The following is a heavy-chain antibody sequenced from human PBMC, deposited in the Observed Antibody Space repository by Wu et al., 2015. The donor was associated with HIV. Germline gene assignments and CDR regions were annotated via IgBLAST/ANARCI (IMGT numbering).Heavy chain of an antibody. CDR2: IYYVGKT. CDR3: ARTYYYDIGRRFFDS. V-gene: IGHV4-39*07. J-gene: IGHJ4*02. D-gene: IGHD3-22*01. CDR1: GGSIRSSSHY. Sequence: QVQLQESGPGLVKPSETLSLTCTVSGGSIRSSSHYWDWIRQPPGKGLEWIGNIYYVGKTYYSSSLRSRVSISVGTSKNEFSLRLNSVTVADTAVYFCARTYYYDIGRRFFDSWGPGTLVTVSS.